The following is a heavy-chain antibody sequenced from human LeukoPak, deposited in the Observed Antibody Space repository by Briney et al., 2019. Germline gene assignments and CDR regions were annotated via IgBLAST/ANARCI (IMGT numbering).Heavy chain of an antibody. V-gene: IGHV1-46*01. CDR3: ASGISGSPDY. J-gene: IGHJ4*02. CDR1: GYTFTSYY. CDR2: INPSGGST. Sequence: ASVTASCKASGYTFTSYYMHWVRQAPGQGLEWMGIINPSGGSTSYAQEFQGRVTMTRDTSTSTVYMELSSLKSEDTAVYYCASGISGSPDYWGQGTLVTVSS. D-gene: IGHD2-15*01.